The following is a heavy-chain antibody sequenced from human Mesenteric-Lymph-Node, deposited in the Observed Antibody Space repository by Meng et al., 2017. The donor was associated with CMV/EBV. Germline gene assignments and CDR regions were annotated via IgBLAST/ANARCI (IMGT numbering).Heavy chain of an antibody. CDR2: INWDGSRT. CDR1: GFKFDGYA. V-gene: IGHV3-43D*03. CDR3: AKAKYERLTGAPLGS. J-gene: IGHJ4*02. D-gene: IGHD2-2*01. Sequence: LKISCATSGFKFDGYAMFWVRQVPGKGLEWVSVINWDGSRTHYADSVKGRFTISRDNRENSLFLEMHSLRGEDTALYFCAKAKYERLTGAPLGSWGQGTLVTVSS.